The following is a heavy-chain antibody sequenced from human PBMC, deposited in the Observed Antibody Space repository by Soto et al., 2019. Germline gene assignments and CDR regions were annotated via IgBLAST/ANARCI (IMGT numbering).Heavy chain of an antibody. Sequence: GGSLRLSCTASGFIFSNFPMSWFRQTPGNGLEWLSTILAAGDTASYADSVKGRFTNSRDNSRNTLYLQMNSLGAEDTAEYYCVKDTRTEWDHWGQGTQVTVSS. CDR2: ILAAGDTA. J-gene: IGHJ4*02. CDR3: VKDTRTEWDH. CDR1: GFIFSNFP. V-gene: IGHV3-23*01. D-gene: IGHD3-3*01.